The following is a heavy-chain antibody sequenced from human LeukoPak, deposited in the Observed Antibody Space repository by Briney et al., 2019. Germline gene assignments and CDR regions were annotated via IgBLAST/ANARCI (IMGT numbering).Heavy chain of an antibody. CDR2: ISGSSNYI. V-gene: IGHV3-21*01. Sequence: TAGGSLRLSCAASGFTFSDYTMNWVRLAPGKGLEWVSSISGSSNYIYYADSVKGRFTISRGNAKNSLYLQMNSLRVEDTAVYYCARDESGDNDAFDIWGQGTTVTVSS. CDR3: ARDESGDNDAFDI. J-gene: IGHJ3*02. CDR1: GFTFSDYT. D-gene: IGHD2-21*01.